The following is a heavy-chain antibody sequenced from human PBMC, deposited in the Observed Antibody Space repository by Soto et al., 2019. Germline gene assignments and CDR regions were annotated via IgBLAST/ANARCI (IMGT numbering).Heavy chain of an antibody. CDR3: AKDTWYSGSYTYYYGMDV. Sequence: GGSLRLSCAASGFTFSSYAMSWVRQAPGKGLEWVSAISGSGGSTYYADSVKGRFTISRDNSKNTLYLQMNSLRAEDTAVYYCAKDTWYSGSYTYYYGMDVWGQGTTVTVSS. J-gene: IGHJ6*02. CDR1: GFTFSSYA. D-gene: IGHD1-26*01. CDR2: ISGSGGST. V-gene: IGHV3-23*01.